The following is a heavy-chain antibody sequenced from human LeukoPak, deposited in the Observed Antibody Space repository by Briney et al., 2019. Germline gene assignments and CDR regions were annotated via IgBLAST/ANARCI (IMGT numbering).Heavy chain of an antibody. CDR3: AKDLGVWAIDWFDP. D-gene: IGHD3-16*01. CDR2: IRYDGSNK. V-gene: IGHV3-30*02. Sequence: HTGGSLRLSCAASGFTFSSYGMHWVRQAPGKGLEWVAFIRYDGSNKYYADSVKGRFTISRDISKNTLYLQMNSLRAEDTAVYYCAKDLGVWAIDWFDPWGQGTLVTVSS. CDR1: GFTFSSYG. J-gene: IGHJ5*02.